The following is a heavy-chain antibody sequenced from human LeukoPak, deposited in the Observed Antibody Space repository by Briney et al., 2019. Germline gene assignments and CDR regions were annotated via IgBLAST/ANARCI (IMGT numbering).Heavy chain of an antibody. Sequence: SETLSLTCTVSGGSISSSSYYWGWIRQPPGKGLEWIGSIYYSGSTYYNPSLKSRVTISVDKSKNQFSLKLSSVTAADTAVYYCARTTEGGYTYGYFYYYYMDVWGKGTTVTISS. CDR3: ARTTEGGYTYGYFYYYYMDV. V-gene: IGHV4-39*07. J-gene: IGHJ6*03. D-gene: IGHD5-18*01. CDR1: GGSISSSSYY. CDR2: IYYSGST.